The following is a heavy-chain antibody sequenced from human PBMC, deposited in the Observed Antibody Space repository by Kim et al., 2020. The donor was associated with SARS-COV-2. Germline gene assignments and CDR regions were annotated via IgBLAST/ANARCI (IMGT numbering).Heavy chain of an antibody. V-gene: IGHV1-2*04. CDR1: GYTFTGYY. Sequence: ASVKVSCKASGYTFTGYYMHWVRQAPGQGLEWMGWINPNSGGTNYAQKFQGWVTMTRDTSISTAYMELSRLRSDDTAVYYCARDSFSCSSTSCPSLDYWGQGTLVTVSS. J-gene: IGHJ4*02. CDR3: ARDSFSCSSTSCPSLDY. CDR2: INPNSGGT. D-gene: IGHD2-2*01.